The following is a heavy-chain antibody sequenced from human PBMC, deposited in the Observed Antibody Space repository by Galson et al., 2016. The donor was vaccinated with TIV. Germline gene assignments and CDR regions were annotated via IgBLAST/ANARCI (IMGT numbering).Heavy chain of an antibody. V-gene: IGHV4-61*02. CDR3: ARERLGGGYHITSDAFDI. CDR1: GDSISRGAFY. D-gene: IGHD5-12*01. J-gene: IGHJ3*02. CDR2: IYTSGST. Sequence: TLSLTCTVSGDSISRGAFYWSWLRQPAGKGLEWIGFIYTSGSTDYNPPLKSRVTISVDKSRNQFSLKLSSVTAADTAVYYCARERLGGGYHITSDAFDIWGQGTLVTVSS.